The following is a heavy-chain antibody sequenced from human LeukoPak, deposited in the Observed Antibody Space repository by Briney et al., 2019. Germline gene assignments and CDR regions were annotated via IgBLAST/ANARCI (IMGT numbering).Heavy chain of an antibody. V-gene: IGHV1-46*01. CDR1: GYTFTSYY. D-gene: IGHD3-10*01. Sequence: ASVKVSCKASGYTFTSYYMHWVRQAPGQGLEWMGIINPSGGSTSYAQKLQGRVTMTTDTSTNTAYMELRSLRSDDTAVYYCARDHVHRLLWFGETQTNWFDPWGQGTLVTVSS. CDR2: INPSGGST. CDR3: ARDHVHRLLWFGETQTNWFDP. J-gene: IGHJ5*02.